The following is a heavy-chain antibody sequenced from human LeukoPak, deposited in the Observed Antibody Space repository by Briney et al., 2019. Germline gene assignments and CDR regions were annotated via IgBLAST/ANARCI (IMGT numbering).Heavy chain of an antibody. CDR1: GFTFSSYG. D-gene: IGHD3-10*01. CDR2: ISYDGSNK. Sequence: GRSLRLSCAASGFTFSSYGMHWVRQAPGKGLEWVAVISYDGSNKYYADSVKARFINSRDNSKNTLYLQMNSLRAEDTAVYYCAKDRYGSGINWFDPWGQGTLVTVSS. CDR3: AKDRYGSGINWFDP. V-gene: IGHV3-30*18. J-gene: IGHJ5*02.